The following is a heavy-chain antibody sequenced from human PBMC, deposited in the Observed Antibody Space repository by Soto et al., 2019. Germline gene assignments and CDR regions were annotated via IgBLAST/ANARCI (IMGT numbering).Heavy chain of an antibody. V-gene: IGHV4-39*01. CDR1: GASINTSPYY. Sequence: QLQLQESGPGLVKPSETLSLTCSVSGASINTSPYYWGWIRQPPGGGLEWIGSVFSTGSTYYTPSLQGRVTVSVDASGNEVSLKVYSVTAADTAVYYCAKHKVEYANSGLDRWGQGTLVAVSS. CDR3: AKHKVEYANSGLDR. D-gene: IGHD2-2*01. J-gene: IGHJ5*02. CDR2: VFSTGST.